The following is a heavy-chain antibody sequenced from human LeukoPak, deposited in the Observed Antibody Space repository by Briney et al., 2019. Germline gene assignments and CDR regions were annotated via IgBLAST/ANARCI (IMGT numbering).Heavy chain of an antibody. V-gene: IGHV3-21*01. CDR1: GFTFSSYS. CDR3: AKDHPVGGIAAPDY. CDR2: ISSSSSYI. D-gene: IGHD6-13*01. J-gene: IGHJ4*02. Sequence: PGGSLRLSCAASGFTFSSYSMNWVRQAPGKGLEWVSSISSSSSYIYYADSVKGRFTISRDNAKNSLYLQMNSLRAEDTAVYYCAKDHPVGGIAAPDYWGQGTLVTVSS.